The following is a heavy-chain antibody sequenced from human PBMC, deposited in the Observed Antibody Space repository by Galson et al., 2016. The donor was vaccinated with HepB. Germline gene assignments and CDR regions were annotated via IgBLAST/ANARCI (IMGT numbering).Heavy chain of an antibody. V-gene: IGHV3-74*01. J-gene: IGHJ5*02. CDR3: ARDLRSDWLPENWFDP. Sequence: SLRLSCAASGFTFSSYWMHWVRQAPGKGLVWVSRIKSDGSSTSYADSVKGRFTISRDNAKNTLYLQMNSLRADDTAVYYCARDLRSDWLPENWFDPWGQGALVTVSP. CDR1: GFTFSSYW. D-gene: IGHD3-9*01. CDR2: IKSDGSST.